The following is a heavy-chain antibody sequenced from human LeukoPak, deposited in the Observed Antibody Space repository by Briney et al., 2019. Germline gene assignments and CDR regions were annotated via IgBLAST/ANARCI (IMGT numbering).Heavy chain of an antibody. CDR1: GGSISSYY. D-gene: IGHD2-2*01. V-gene: IGHV4-59*08. Sequence: SETLSLTCTVSGGSISSYYWSWIRQPPGKGLEWIGYIYYSGSTNYNPSLKSRVTISVDTSKNQFSLKLSSVTAADTAVYYCAGSRWICRNRSTSCYRHPTLYFDLWGRGTLVTVSS. J-gene: IGHJ2*01. CDR2: IYYSGST. CDR3: AGSRWICRNRSTSCYRHPTLYFDL.